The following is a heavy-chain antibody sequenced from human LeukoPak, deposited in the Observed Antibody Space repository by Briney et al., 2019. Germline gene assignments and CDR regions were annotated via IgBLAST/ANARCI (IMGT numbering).Heavy chain of an antibody. CDR2: TYYRSKWSD. J-gene: IGHJ4*02. Sequence: SQTLSLTCGLSGDSVSSNTVTWNWIRQSPSRGLEWLGRTYYRSKWSDDYAVSVKSRIIIIPDTSKNQFSLQLDSVTPEDTAVYYCVRVTGGVFDYRGPGTLVTVSS. V-gene: IGHV6-1*01. D-gene: IGHD2-8*02. CDR1: GDSVSSNTVT. CDR3: VRVTGGVFDY.